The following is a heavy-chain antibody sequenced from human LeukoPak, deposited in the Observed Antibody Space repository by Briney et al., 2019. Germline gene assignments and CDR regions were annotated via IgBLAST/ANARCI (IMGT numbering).Heavy chain of an antibody. J-gene: IGHJ5*02. CDR3: ARMIGDYGWFDP. D-gene: IGHD4-17*01. CDR2: INPSGGST. Sequence: ASVKVSCKASGYTFTSYYMHWVRQAPGLGLEWMGIINPSGGSTSYAQKFQGRVTMTRDMSTSTVYMELSSLRSDDTAVYYCARMIGDYGWFDPWGQGTLVTVSS. CDR1: GYTFTSYY. V-gene: IGHV1-46*01.